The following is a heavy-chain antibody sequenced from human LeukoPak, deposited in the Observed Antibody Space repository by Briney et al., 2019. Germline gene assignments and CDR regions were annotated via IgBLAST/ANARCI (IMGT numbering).Heavy chain of an antibody. CDR1: GGTFSSYA. V-gene: IGHV1-69*13. CDR3: ARVRLDYYYGMDV. D-gene: IGHD6-19*01. CDR2: IVPIFGTA. J-gene: IGHJ6*04. Sequence: SVKVSCRASGGTFSSYAISWVRQAPGQRLAWMGGIVPIFGTANYAQKFQGRVTITADESTSTAYMELSSLRSEDTAVYYCARVRLDYYYGMDVWGKGTTVTVSS.